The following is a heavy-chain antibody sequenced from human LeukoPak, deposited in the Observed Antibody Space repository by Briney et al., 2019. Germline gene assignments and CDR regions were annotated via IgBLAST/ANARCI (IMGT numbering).Heavy chain of an antibody. Sequence: GASVKVSCKASGYTFTAFYIHWVRQAPGQGLEWMGWTNPNSGGTNYAQKFQGRVTMTRDTSISTAYLDLSRLRSDDTAVYYCAKEADGYNYWGQGTLVTVSS. CDR1: GYTFTAFY. D-gene: IGHD5-24*01. CDR2: TNPNSGGT. J-gene: IGHJ4*02. CDR3: AKEADGYNY. V-gene: IGHV1-2*02.